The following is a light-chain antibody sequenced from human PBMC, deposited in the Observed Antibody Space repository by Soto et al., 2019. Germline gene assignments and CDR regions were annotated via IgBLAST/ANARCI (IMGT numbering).Light chain of an antibody. CDR1: QSVNNY. CDR2: GVS. J-gene: IGKJ4*02. CDR3: HQHNGRPRT. Sequence: EIVMTQSPATLSVFPGARATLSCRASQSVNNYLAWYQQKPGQAPRLLIYGVSTRATGIPARFRGSGSGTEVTLAISRLQSEDSAVYYCHQHNGRPRTCGAGTKVEIK. V-gene: IGKV3-15*01.